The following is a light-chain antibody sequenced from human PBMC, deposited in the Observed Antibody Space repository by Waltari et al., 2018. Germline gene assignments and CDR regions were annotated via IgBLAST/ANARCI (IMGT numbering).Light chain of an antibody. V-gene: IGKV3-15*01. J-gene: IGKJ1*01. Sequence: VMTQSPATLSVSPGERATLSCRASQSVSRNLAWYQQQPGQAPRLLIFGAYTRGTGIPAGFSGGGSGTEFSLPISSLQSEDFAVYYCQQYISWPWTFGQGTKVEIK. CDR2: GAY. CDR3: QQYISWPWT. CDR1: QSVSRN.